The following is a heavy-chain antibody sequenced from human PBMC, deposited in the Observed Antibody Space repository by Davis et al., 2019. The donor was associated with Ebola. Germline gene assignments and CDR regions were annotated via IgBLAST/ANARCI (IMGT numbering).Heavy chain of an antibody. V-gene: IGHV5-51*01. D-gene: IGHD2-8*02. CDR2: ISTGDSAT. J-gene: IGHJ3*02. CDR1: GNSFASHW. Sequence: GESMKISCKASGNSFASHWIGWVRQMPGKGGGWMCIISTGDSATRYSPYFRGQITISADKSIKTAFLQWSSLKASDTAMYYCASLRRTITGMDDAFDIWGQGTMVTVSS. CDR3: ASLRRTITGMDDAFDI.